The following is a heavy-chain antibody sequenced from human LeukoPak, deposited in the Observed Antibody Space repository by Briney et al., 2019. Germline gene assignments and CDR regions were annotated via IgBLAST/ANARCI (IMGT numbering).Heavy chain of an antibody. D-gene: IGHD2-8*01. CDR3: ARESIGYCTNGVCYTSGWFDP. Sequence: SETLSLTCTVSGGSISSYYWSWIRQPPGKGLEWIGYIYYSGSTNYNPSLKSRVTISVDTPKNQFSLKLSSVTAADTAVYYCARESIGYCTNGVCYTSGWFDPWGQGTLVTVSS. CDR2: IYYSGST. CDR1: GGSISSYY. J-gene: IGHJ5*02. V-gene: IGHV4-59*01.